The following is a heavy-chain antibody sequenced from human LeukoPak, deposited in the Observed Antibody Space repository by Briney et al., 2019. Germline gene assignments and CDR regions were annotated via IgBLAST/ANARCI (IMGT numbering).Heavy chain of an antibody. V-gene: IGHV3-30*04. CDR3: ARPSPPGDGYNPPDH. Sequence: GKSLTLSCVVSGFNFDNFATHWVRQPLGKGLEWVAVIPHDGRTKYYADSMKGRITISRDSSKNTLFLQMNNLRSEDTAVYFCARPSPPGDGYNPPDHWGQGTLVTVSS. CDR1: GFNFDNFA. J-gene: IGHJ4*02. CDR2: IPHDGRTK. D-gene: IGHD5-24*01.